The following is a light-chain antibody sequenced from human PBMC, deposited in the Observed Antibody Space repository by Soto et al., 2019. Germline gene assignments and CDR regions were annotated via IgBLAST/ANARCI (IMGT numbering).Light chain of an antibody. CDR2: SAS. CDR1: QSVSSSY. J-gene: IGKJ4*01. CDR3: QPYSSSPLT. V-gene: IGKV3-20*01. Sequence: EIVMTQSPATLYLSPGERATLSCSTSQSVSSSYLAWYQQKPGQAPRLLIHSASSRATGIPDRFSGSGSGTDFTLTISRLEPEDFAVYYCQPYSSSPLTFGGGTQVDIK.